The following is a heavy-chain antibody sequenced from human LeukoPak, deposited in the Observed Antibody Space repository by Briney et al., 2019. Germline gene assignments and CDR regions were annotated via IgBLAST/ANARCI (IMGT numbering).Heavy chain of an antibody. D-gene: IGHD5-24*01. J-gene: IGHJ2*01. Sequence: PGRSLRLSCAASGFTFSRYGMHWVRQAPGKGLEWVAVLSYSGTNKYYSDSVEGRFTISRDNSKNTVYLQMNSLRAEDTAVYHCARDRNRDGYNLLDWHFDLWGRGTLVTVSS. CDR2: LSYSGTNK. V-gene: IGHV3-30*03. CDR3: ARDRNRDGYNLLDWHFDL. CDR1: GFTFSRYG.